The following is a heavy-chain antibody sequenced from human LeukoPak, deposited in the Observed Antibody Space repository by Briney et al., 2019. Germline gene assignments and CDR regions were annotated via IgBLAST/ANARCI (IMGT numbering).Heavy chain of an antibody. CDR3: ARAQYSDILTGPSDY. Sequence: GGSLRLSCAASGFSVSSYAMSWVRQAPGKGLEWVSGISGRGISKHYADSVKGRFTISRDKSKNTLYLQMNSLRVEDTAVYYCARAQYSDILTGPSDYWGQGTLVTVSS. CDR2: ISGRGISK. J-gene: IGHJ4*02. D-gene: IGHD3-9*01. V-gene: IGHV3-23*01. CDR1: GFSVSSYA.